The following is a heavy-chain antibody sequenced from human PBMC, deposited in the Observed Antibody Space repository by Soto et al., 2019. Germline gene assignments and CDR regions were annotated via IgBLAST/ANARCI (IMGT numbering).Heavy chain of an antibody. V-gene: IGHV3-23*01. CDR3: ATARIAEAARGY. CDR2: ISGSGGST. Sequence: TGGSLRLSGAACGFTFSSYSISWVRQAPGKGLEWVSAISGSGGSTYYADSVKGRFTISRDNSKNTLYLQMNSLRAEDTAVYYCATARIAEAARGYWGRGTLVAVCS. D-gene: IGHD6-13*01. J-gene: IGHJ4*02. CDR1: GFTFSSYS.